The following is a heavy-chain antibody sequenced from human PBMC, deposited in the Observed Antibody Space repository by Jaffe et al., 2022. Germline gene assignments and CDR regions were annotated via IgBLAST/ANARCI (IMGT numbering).Heavy chain of an antibody. D-gene: IGHD3-10*01. J-gene: IGHJ3*02. CDR2: IRYDGSNK. V-gene: IGHV3-30*02. CDR1: GFTFSSYG. CDR3: PYGSGSYYNIGAFDI. Sequence: QVQLVESGGGVVQPGGSLRLSCAASGFTFSSYGMHWVRQAPGKGLEWVAFIRYDGSNKYYADSVKGRFTISRDNSKNTLYLQMNSLRAEDTAVYYCPYGSGSYYNIGAFDIWGQGTMVTVSS.